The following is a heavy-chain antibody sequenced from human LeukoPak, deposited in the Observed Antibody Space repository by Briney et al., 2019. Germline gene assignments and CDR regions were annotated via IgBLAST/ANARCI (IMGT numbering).Heavy chain of an antibody. CDR2: IYPSGNT. J-gene: IGHJ4*02. V-gene: IGHV4-38-2*02. CDR1: GYSISSGFY. Sequence: SETLSLTCTVSGYSISSGFYWAWIRQPPGKGLEWIGNIYPSGNTYYTPSLKSRVTISLDTSKNQFSLKLSSVTAADTAVYYCARTQGRYYFDYCGQGTLVTVSS. D-gene: IGHD4-17*01. CDR3: ARTQGRYYFDY.